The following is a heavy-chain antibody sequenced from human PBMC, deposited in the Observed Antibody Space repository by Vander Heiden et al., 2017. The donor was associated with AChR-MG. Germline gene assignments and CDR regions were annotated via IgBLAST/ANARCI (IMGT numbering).Heavy chain of an antibody. CDR2: MNPNSGNT. Sequence: QVQLVQSGAEVKKPGAAVKVSCKASGYTFLSYDLNGVRQATGQGLEWMGWMNPNSGNTGYAQKFQGRVTMTRNTSISTAYMELSSLRSEDTAVYYCASSRYPGGYCSGGSCPPTDYWGQGTLVTVSS. CDR1: GYTFLSYD. J-gene: IGHJ4*02. D-gene: IGHD2-15*01. CDR3: ASSRYPGGYCSGGSCPPTDY. V-gene: IGHV1-8*01.